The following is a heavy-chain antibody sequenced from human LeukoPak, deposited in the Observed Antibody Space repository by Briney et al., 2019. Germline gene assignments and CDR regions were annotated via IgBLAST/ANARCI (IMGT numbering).Heavy chain of an antibody. V-gene: IGHV3-23*01. D-gene: IGHD1-1*01. J-gene: IGHJ6*03. Sequence: PGGSLRLSCAASGFTFSSYAMSWVRQAPGKGLEWVSAISGSGGSTYYADSVKGRFTISRDNSKNTLYLQMNSLRAEDTAVYYCAKPLHERRRYYYYYMDVWGKGTTVTVSS. CDR2: ISGSGGST. CDR3: AKPLHERRRYYYYYMDV. CDR1: GFTFSSYA.